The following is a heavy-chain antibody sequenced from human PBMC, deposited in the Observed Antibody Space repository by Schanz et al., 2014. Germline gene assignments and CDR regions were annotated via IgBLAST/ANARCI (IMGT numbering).Heavy chain of an antibody. D-gene: IGHD2-21*02. J-gene: IGHJ6*03. CDR3: ARPSDSSWYMDV. CDR1: GFTVNTNY. CDR2: MYINSGST. Sequence: EVQLVESGGGLIQPGGSLRLSCAVSGFTVNTNYMSWVRQAPGKGLEWISSMYINSGSTQYADSVKGRFTISRDNAKNSLYLQMNSLRAEDTAVYYCARPSDSSWYMDVWGKGTTVTVSS. V-gene: IGHV3-53*01.